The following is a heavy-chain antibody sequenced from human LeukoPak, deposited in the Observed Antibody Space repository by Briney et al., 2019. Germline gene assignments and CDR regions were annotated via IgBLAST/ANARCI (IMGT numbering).Heavy chain of an antibody. CDR1: GGSISSGDYY. Sequence: PSQTLSLTCTVSGGSISSGDYYWSWIRQHPGKGLEWIGYIYYSGSTYYNPSLKSRVTISVDTSKNQFSLKLSSVTAADTAVYYCARRDTAMAKDGFDYWGQGTLVTVSS. J-gene: IGHJ4*02. V-gene: IGHV4-31*03. D-gene: IGHD5-18*01. CDR3: ARRDTAMAKDGFDY. CDR2: IYYSGST.